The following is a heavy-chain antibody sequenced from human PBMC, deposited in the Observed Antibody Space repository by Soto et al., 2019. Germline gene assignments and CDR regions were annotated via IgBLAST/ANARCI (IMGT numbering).Heavy chain of an antibody. D-gene: IGHD2-2*01. J-gene: IGHJ4*02. CDR1: GFTFSDYY. Sequence: QVQLVESGGGLVKPGGSLRLSCAASGFTFSDYYMSWIRQAPGKGLEWVSYISSSGSTIYYADSVKGRFSISRDNAKNSLYLQMNRLRAEDTAVYYCARDRIGVVVVPAAISFDYWGQGTLVTVSS. CDR2: ISSSGSTI. V-gene: IGHV3-11*01. CDR3: ARDRIGVVVVPAAISFDY.